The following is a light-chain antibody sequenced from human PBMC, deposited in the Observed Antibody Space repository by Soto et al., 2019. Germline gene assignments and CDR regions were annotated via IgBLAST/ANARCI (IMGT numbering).Light chain of an antibody. Sequence: EIFFTQSPDTLSLSRGDRATLSCRASQSVTNYIAWYQQRPGQAPRLLIYDASNRASGVPARFSGSGSGTDFTLTISDLEPADFGLYYCQQRLNWPPGFGQGTKVDIK. J-gene: IGKJ1*01. V-gene: IGKV3-11*01. CDR2: DAS. CDR3: QQRLNWPPG. CDR1: QSVTNY.